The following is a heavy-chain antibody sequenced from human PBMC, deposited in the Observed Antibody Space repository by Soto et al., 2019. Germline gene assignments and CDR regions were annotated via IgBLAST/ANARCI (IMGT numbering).Heavy chain of an antibody. CDR2: IIPIFGTA. D-gene: IGHD3-3*01. J-gene: IGHJ5*02. CDR1: GGTFSSYA. Sequence: QVQLVQSGAEVKKPGSSVKVSCKASGGTFSSYAISWVRQAPGQGLEWMGGIIPIFGTANYAQKFQGRVTITADESTSTAYMELSSLRSEDTAVYYCARAPRDDFWSGYNWFDPWGQGTLVTVSS. CDR3: ARAPRDDFWSGYNWFDP. V-gene: IGHV1-69*12.